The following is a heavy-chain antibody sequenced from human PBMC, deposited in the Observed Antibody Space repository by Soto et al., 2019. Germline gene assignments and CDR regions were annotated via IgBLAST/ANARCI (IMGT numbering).Heavy chain of an antibody. V-gene: IGHV1-8*01. CDR2: MNPNSGNT. D-gene: IGHD1-1*01. J-gene: IGHJ4*02. Sequence: ASVKVSCKASGYTFTNYDINCVRQATGQGLEWMGWMNPNSGNTGYAQKFQGRVTMTRNTSISTAYMELSSLRSEDTAVYYCARAVRWKGFDYWGQGTLVTVSS. CDR1: GYTFTNYD. CDR3: ARAVRWKGFDY.